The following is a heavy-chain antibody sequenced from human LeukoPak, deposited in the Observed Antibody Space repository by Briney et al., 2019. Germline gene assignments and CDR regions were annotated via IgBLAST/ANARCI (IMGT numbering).Heavy chain of an antibody. CDR1: GFTFSSYS. CDR2: ISSSSSYI. V-gene: IGHV3-21*01. D-gene: IGHD4-17*01. Sequence: GGSLRLSCAASGFTFSSYSMNWVRQAPGKGLEWVSSISSSSSYIYYADPVKGRFTISRDNAKNPLYLQMNSLRAEDTAVYYCAGARSGDYVSIYYYYYLDVWGKGTTVTVSS. J-gene: IGHJ6*03. CDR3: AGARSGDYVSIYYYYYLDV.